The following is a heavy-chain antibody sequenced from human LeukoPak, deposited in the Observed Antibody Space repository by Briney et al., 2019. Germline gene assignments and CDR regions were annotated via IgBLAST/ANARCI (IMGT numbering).Heavy chain of an antibody. CDR3: AREPTYDYVWGSYGPADY. D-gene: IGHD3-16*01. CDR1: GFTFSSYW. V-gene: IGHV3-74*01. Sequence: HPGGSLRLSCAASGFTFSSYWMHWVRQAPGKGLVWVSRINSDGSSTSYADSVKGRFTISRDNAKNTLYLQMNSLRAEDTAVYYCAREPTYDYVWGSYGPADYWGQGTLVTVSS. J-gene: IGHJ4*02. CDR2: INSDGSST.